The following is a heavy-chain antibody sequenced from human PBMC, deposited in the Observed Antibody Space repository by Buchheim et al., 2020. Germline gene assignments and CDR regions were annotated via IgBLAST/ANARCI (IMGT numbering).Heavy chain of an antibody. CDR3: AKDRNYSPFYFDS. Sequence: EVQLVESGGGLVQPGRSLRLSCAASGFTFDDYAMHWVRQSPGKGLEWVSGISWNSGSIDYADSVKGRFTIYSDNAKNSLFLPMDSLRAEDTALYYCAKDRNYSPFYFDSWGQGTL. V-gene: IGHV3-9*01. CDR1: GFTFDDYA. J-gene: IGHJ4*02. CDR2: ISWNSGSI. D-gene: IGHD4-11*01.